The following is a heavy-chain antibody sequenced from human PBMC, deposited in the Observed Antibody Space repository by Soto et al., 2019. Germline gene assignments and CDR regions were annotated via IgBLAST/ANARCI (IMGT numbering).Heavy chain of an antibody. CDR1: GGSIRSSSYY. CDR2: IYYSGST. J-gene: IGHJ6*02. V-gene: IGHV4-39*01. Sequence: PSETLSLTCTVSGGSIRSSSYYWGWIRQPPGKGREWIGTIYYSGSTYYNPSLKSRVTISVDPSKNQFSLKLSSVTATDTAVYYCARHGNTVTTGYYYGRDVWGQGTTVTVSS. CDR3: ARHGNTVTTGYYYGRDV. D-gene: IGHD4-17*01.